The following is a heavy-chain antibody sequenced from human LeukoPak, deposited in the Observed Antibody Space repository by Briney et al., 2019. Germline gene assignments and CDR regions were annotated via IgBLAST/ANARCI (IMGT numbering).Heavy chain of an antibody. D-gene: IGHD1-1*01. J-gene: IGHJ6*02. Sequence: SETLSLTCAVYGGSFSGYYWSWIRQPPGKGLEWIGYIYYSGSTNYNPSLKSRVTISVDTSKNQFSLKLSSVTAADTAVYYCARVGGTNYYYYGMDVWGQGTTVTVSS. V-gene: IGHV4-59*01. CDR3: ARVGGTNYYYYGMDV. CDR2: IYYSGST. CDR1: GGSFSGYY.